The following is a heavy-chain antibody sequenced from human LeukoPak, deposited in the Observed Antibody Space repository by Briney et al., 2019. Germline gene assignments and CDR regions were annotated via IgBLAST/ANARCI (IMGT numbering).Heavy chain of an antibody. CDR3: ARHGPSLGVVTATSGFDL. Sequence: SETLSLTCTVSGGSISSSSYYWGWIRQPPGKGLEWIGSIYYSGSTYYNPSLKSRVTISVDTSKNQFSLKLSSVTAADTAVYYCARHGPSLGVVTATSGFDLWGQGTLVTVSS. V-gene: IGHV4-39*01. D-gene: IGHD2-21*02. J-gene: IGHJ5*02. CDR1: GGSISSSSYY. CDR2: IYYSGST.